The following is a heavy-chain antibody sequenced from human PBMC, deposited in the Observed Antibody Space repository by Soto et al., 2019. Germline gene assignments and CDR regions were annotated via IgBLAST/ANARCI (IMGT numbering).Heavy chain of an antibody. J-gene: IGHJ1*01. D-gene: IGHD3-10*01. Sequence: GGSLRLSCAASGFTFSSYAMSWVRQAPGKGLEWVSGISGSGDGKYYADSVKGRFTISRDNSKNTLYLQMYSLRADDTALYFCAKDITGLEYFQHWGQGTLVTVSS. CDR1: GFTFSSYA. CDR2: ISGSGDGK. CDR3: AKDITGLEYFQH. V-gene: IGHV3-23*01.